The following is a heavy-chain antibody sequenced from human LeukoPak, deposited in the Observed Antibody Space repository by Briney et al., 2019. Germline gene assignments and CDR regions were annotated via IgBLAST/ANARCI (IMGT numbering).Heavy chain of an antibody. Sequence: GGSLRLSCAASGFTFSSYAMHWVRQAPGKGLEWVAVISYDGSNKYYADSVKGRFTISRDNSKNTLYLQMNSLRAEDTAVYYCAREYLWTYDSSGNAHNPFDYWGQGTLVTVSS. J-gene: IGHJ4*02. D-gene: IGHD3-22*01. CDR2: ISYDGSNK. CDR1: GFTFSSYA. CDR3: AREYLWTYDSSGNAHNPFDY. V-gene: IGHV3-30-3*01.